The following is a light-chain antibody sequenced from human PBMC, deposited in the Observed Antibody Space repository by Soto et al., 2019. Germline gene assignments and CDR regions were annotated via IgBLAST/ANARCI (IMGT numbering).Light chain of an antibody. CDR2: DDA. J-gene: IGLJ1*01. V-gene: IGLV3-21*02. Sequence: SYELTQPPSVSVAPGQTARVTCGGNNIGRKSLHWYQQKPGQAPVLVVYDDADRPSGIPERFSGSNSGNTATLTISRVEAGDEADYYWQVWDNDYDHYVFGSGTKVTVL. CDR3: QVWDNDYDHYV. CDR1: NIGRKS.